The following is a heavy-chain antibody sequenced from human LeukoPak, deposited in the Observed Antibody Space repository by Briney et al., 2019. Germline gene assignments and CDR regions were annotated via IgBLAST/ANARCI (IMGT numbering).Heavy chain of an antibody. Sequence: SETLSLTCTVSGGSISSGGYYWSWIRQHPGKGLEWIGYIYYSGSTYYNPSLKSRVTISVDTSKNQFSLKLSSATAADTAVYYCARVAPAAVGRDWFDPWGQGTLVTVSS. CDR3: ARVAPAAVGRDWFDP. J-gene: IGHJ5*02. V-gene: IGHV4-31*03. CDR2: IYYSGST. CDR1: GGSISSGGYY. D-gene: IGHD2-2*01.